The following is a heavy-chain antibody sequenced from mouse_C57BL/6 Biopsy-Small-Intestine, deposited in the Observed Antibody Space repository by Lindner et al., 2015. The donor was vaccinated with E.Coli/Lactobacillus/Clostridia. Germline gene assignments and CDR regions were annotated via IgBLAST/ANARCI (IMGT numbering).Heavy chain of an antibody. Sequence: SVKVSCKASGYTFIGNNIHWVRQAPGQGLEWMGWINPSSGDHSYAQKFQGRVTMTGDTSISTAYMELSGLTSDDTALYYCARGRSGNVDVWGQGTTVTVSS. V-gene: IGHV1-84*02. CDR1: GYTFIGNN. CDR3: ARGRSGNVDV. J-gene: IGHJ1*01. D-gene: IGHD1-3*01. CDR2: INPSSGDH.